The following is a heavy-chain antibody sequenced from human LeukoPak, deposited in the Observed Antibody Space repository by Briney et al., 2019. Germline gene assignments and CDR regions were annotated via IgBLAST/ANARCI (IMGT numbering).Heavy chain of an antibody. J-gene: IGHJ4*02. CDR2: IYHSGST. Sequence: PSQTLSLTCAVSGGSISSGGYSWRWIRQPPGKGLEWIGYIYHSGSTYYNPPLKSRVTISVDRSKNQFSLKLSSVTAADTAVYYCARSFSGYYYFDYWGQGTLVTVSS. CDR1: GGSISSGGYS. V-gene: IGHV4-30-2*01. D-gene: IGHD3-22*01. CDR3: ARSFSGYYYFDY.